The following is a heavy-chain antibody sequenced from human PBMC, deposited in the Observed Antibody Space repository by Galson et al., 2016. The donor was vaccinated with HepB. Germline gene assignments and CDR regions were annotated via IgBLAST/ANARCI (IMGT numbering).Heavy chain of an antibody. D-gene: IGHD3-16*01. CDR3: ARRPLYYFDS. CDR1: GDSISTNTW. J-gene: IGHJ4*02. Sequence: SETLSLTCDVSGDSISTNTWWNWVRQPPGKGLEWIGEIYFSGSTNYKPSLESRITISVDKSKNQFSLNLTSVTAADTAVYYCARRPLYYFDSWGQGRLVIVSS. CDR2: IYFSGST. V-gene: IGHV4-4*02.